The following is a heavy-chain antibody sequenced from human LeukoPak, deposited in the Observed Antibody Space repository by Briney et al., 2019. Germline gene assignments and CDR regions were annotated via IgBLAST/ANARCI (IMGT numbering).Heavy chain of an antibody. Sequence: ASVKVSCKASGYTFTCYYMHGVRQAPGQGLEWMGWINPNSGGTNYAQKFQGRVTMTRDTSISTAYMELSRLRSDDTAVYYCARFRVTGDFDYWGQGTLVTVSS. CDR3: ARFRVTGDFDY. CDR2: INPNSGGT. D-gene: IGHD2-21*02. V-gene: IGHV1-2*02. CDR1: GYTFTCYY. J-gene: IGHJ4*02.